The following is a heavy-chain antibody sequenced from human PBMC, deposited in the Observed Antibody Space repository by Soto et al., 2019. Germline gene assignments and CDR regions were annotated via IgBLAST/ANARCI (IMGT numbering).Heavy chain of an antibody. D-gene: IGHD3-3*01. CDR3: ARDGSGYDFWSGAERTMNWYFDL. V-gene: IGHV3-33*01. CDR2: IWYDGSNK. J-gene: IGHJ2*01. CDR1: GFTFSSYG. Sequence: QVQLVESGGGVVQPGRSLRLSCAASGFTFSSYGMHWVRQAPGKGLEWVAVIWYDGSNKYYADSVKGRFTISRDNSKNTLYLQMNSLRAEDTAVYYCARDGSGYDFWSGAERTMNWYFDLWGRGTLVTVSS.